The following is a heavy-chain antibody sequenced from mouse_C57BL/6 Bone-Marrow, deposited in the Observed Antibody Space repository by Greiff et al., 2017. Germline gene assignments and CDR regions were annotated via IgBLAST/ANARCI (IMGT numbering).Heavy chain of an antibody. D-gene: IGHD2-1*01. CDR3: AHGNYFYWYFAV. Sequence: QVQLQQPGAELVKPGASVKLSCKASGYTFTSSWMHWVKQRPGRGLEWIGRIDPNSGGTTYNEKFKSKATLTVDKPSSPAYMQLSSLTSEDSSVYFCAHGNYFYWYFAVWGTGTTVTVSS. CDR1: GYTFTSSW. CDR2: IDPNSGGT. V-gene: IGHV1-72*01. J-gene: IGHJ1*03.